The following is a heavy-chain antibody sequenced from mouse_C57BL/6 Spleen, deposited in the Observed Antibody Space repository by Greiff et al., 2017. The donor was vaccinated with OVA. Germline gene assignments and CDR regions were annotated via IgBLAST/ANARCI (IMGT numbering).Heavy chain of an antibody. CDR1: GYTFTDYY. CDR3: ARGGNYLFDY. Sequence: QVTLKESGAELVRPGASVKLSCKASGYTFTDYYINWVKQRPGQGLEWIARIYPGSGNTYYNEKFKGKATLTAEKSSSTAYMQLSSLTSEDSAVYFCARGGNYLFDYWGQGTTLTVSS. V-gene: IGHV1-76*01. CDR2: IYPGSGNT. J-gene: IGHJ2*01. D-gene: IGHD2-1*01.